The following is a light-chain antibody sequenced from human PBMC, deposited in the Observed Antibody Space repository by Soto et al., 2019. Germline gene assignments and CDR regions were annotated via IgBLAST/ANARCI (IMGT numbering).Light chain of an antibody. Sequence: QALLTQSGPASGTPGERGTNSCSGGTSNIGTNAVYWFQLLPGTAPKLLIYYSNHRPSGISDRFSGSKSGTSASLAISGLRPEDEADYYCAAWDDRLRGYVFATGTKVTVL. J-gene: IGLJ1*01. CDR2: YSN. CDR3: AAWDDRLRGYV. CDR1: TSNIGTNA. V-gene: IGLV1-47*01.